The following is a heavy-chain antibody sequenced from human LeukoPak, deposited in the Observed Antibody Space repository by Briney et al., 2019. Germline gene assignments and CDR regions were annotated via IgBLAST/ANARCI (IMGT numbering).Heavy chain of an antibody. J-gene: IGHJ4*02. V-gene: IGHV3-74*01. CDR1: GFTFSSYW. Sequence: GGSLRLSCAASGFTFSSYWMHWVRHAPGKGLVWVSRINSDGSSTSYADSVKGRFTISRDNAKNTLYLQMNSLRAEDTAVYYCARVGMVRGYYFDYWGQGALVTVSS. D-gene: IGHD3-10*01. CDR2: INSDGSST. CDR3: ARVGMVRGYYFDY.